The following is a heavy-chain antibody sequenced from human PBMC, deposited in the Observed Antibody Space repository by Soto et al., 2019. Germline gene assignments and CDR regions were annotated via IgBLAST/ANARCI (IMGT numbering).Heavy chain of an antibody. CDR1: GFTFSSYE. V-gene: IGHV3-48*03. CDR3: ARDGYGSGSIDY. Sequence: GGSLRLSCAASGFTFSSYEMNWVRQAPGKGLEWVSYISSSGSTIYYADSVKGRFTISRDNAKNSLYLQMNSLRAEDKACYYCARDGYGSGSIDYWGQGTLVTVSS. J-gene: IGHJ4*02. D-gene: IGHD3-10*01. CDR2: ISSSGSTI.